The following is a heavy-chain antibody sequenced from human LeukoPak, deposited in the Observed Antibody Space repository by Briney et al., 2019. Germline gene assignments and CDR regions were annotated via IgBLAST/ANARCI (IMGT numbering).Heavy chain of an antibody. CDR3: ARRYCSSTSCYYFDS. J-gene: IGHJ4*02. D-gene: IGHD2-2*01. V-gene: IGHV3-48*03. CDR1: GFTFSSYE. Sequence: GGSLRLSCAASGFTFSSYEMNWVRQAPGKGLEWVSYISSSGSTIYYADSVKGRFTISRDNAKNSPYLQMNSLRAEDTAVYYCARRYCSSTSCYYFDSWGQGALVTVSS. CDR2: ISSSGSTI.